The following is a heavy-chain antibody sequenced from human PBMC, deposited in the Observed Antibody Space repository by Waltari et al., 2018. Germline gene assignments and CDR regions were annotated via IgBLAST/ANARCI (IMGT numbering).Heavy chain of an antibody. CDR3: ARDERYTLAFDI. CDR2: PYSRSKCYN. CDR1: GDSVPSNSHA. D-gene: IGHD1-20*01. Sequence: QVQLQQSGPGMVKPSQTLSLTCAISGDSVPSNSHAWHWNRKSPSRGLEWLGRPYSRSKCYNDYAVSVKSRITINPDTSKNQFSLQLNSVTPEDTAVYYCARDERYTLAFDIWGQGTMVTVSS. V-gene: IGHV6-1*01. J-gene: IGHJ3*02.